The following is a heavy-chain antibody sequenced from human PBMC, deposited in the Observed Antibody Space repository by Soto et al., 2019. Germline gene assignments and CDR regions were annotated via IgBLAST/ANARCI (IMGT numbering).Heavy chain of an antibody. J-gene: IGHJ4*02. Sequence: PSETMYITITVSIYRSSSYNWSGIRKNTEKGLEWIGYIDNNGGISYNPSLRSRITITISVDRSKNQFSLKLSSVTAADTAVYYCASTYYSDTSGYYSLGDWGQGTPVTVSS. V-gene: IGHV4-59*12. CDR3: ASTYYSDTSGYYSLGD. D-gene: IGHD3-22*01. CDR2: IDNNGGI. CDR1: IYRSSSYN.